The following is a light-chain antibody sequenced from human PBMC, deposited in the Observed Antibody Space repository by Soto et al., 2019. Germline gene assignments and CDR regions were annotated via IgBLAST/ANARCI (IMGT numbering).Light chain of an antibody. J-gene: IGLJ1*01. V-gene: IGLV1-44*01. CDR1: NSNIGTNT. CDR3: AAWDDSLGAYV. Sequence: QSALTQPPSASATPGQRVTISCSGSNSNIGTNTVNWYQQLPGTAPRLLIYTNNQRPSGVPQRFSGSKTGASASLAIGGLQSEDGADYDCAAWDDSLGAYVFGTGTKVTVL. CDR2: TNN.